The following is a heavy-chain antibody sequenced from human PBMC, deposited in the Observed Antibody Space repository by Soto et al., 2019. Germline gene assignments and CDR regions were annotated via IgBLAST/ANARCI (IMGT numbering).Heavy chain of an antibody. CDR1: GGSVSSGRYY. Sequence: PSETLSLTCSVSGGSVSSGRYYWSWFRQPPGKGLDYIGYIYNSGITNYSPSLKSRVSISVDTSKNQFSLKLTSVTAADTAIYYCTRGGSGWYGGYWGQGTQVTVSS. J-gene: IGHJ1*01. CDR2: IYNSGIT. V-gene: IGHV4-61*01. D-gene: IGHD6-19*01. CDR3: TRGGSGWYGGY.